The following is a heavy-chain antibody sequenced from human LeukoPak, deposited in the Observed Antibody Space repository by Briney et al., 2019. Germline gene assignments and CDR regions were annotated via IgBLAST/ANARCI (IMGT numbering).Heavy chain of an antibody. D-gene: IGHD2-2*01. V-gene: IGHV1-69*04. J-gene: IGHJ4*02. CDR1: GGTFSSYT. CDR3: ARDPGHCSSTSCPHY. Sequence: ASVKVSCKASGGTFSSYTISWVRQDPGQGLEWMGRIIPILGIANYAQKFQGRVTITADKSTSTAYMELSSLRSEDTAVYYCARDPGHCSSTSCPHYWGQGTLVTVSS. CDR2: IIPILGIA.